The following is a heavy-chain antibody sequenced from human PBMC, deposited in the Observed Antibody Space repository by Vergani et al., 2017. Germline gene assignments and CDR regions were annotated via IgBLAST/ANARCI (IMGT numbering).Heavy chain of an antibody. D-gene: IGHD5-24*01. CDR3: AKYSAERQGYNYEYCLDY. CDR1: GFSVSNSG. Sequence: QVQLVESGGGVVQPGGSLRLSCVASGFSVSNSGMHWVRQTPGKGLEWVAFIQYDGSDIFYADFVEGRFTISRDNSKNSLYLQMRSLRFDDTAVYYCAKYSAERQGYNYEYCLDYWGQGTLVTVSS. CDR2: IQYDGSDI. V-gene: IGHV3-30*02. J-gene: IGHJ4*02.